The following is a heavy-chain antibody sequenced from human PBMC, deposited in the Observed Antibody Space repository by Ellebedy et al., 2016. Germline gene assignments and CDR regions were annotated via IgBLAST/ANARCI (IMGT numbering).Heavy chain of an antibody. CDR3: ARLGAVGYYYYYYGMDV. CDR2: IKQDGSEK. CDR1: GFTFSSYW. Sequence: GESLKISXAASGFTFSSYWMSWVRQAPGKGLEWVANIKQDGSEKYYVDSVKGRFTISRDNAKNSLYLQMNSLRAEDTAVYYCARLGAVGYYYYYYGMDVWGQGTTVTVSS. J-gene: IGHJ6*02. V-gene: IGHV3-7*01. D-gene: IGHD4/OR15-4a*01.